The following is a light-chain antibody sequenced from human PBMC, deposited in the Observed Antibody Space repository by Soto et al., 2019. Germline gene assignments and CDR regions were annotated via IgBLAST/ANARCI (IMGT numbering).Light chain of an antibody. CDR1: SSDIGAYNY. Sequence: SVLTQPASVSASPGQSITISCTGTSSDIGAYNYVSWYQQYPGKAPKLMIYGVTNRPSGVSNRFSGSKTGNTASLTISGLQAEDEADYYCFSHRSGDSHVFGTGTKVTVL. CDR3: FSHRSGDSHV. CDR2: GVT. V-gene: IGLV2-14*01. J-gene: IGLJ1*01.